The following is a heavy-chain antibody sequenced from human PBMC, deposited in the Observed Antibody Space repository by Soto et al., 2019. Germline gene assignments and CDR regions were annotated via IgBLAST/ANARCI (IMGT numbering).Heavy chain of an antibody. J-gene: IGHJ4*02. CDR2: INAGNGNT. D-gene: IGHD3-16*02. CDR1: GYTFTSYA. CDR3: ARDRFRLRLGELSPIDY. V-gene: IGHV1-3*01. Sequence: ASVQVSCKASGYTFTSYAMHWVRQAPGQRLEWMGWINAGNGNTKYSQKFQGRVTITRDTSASTAYMELSSLRSEDTAVYYCARDRFRLRLGELSPIDYWGQGTLVTVSS.